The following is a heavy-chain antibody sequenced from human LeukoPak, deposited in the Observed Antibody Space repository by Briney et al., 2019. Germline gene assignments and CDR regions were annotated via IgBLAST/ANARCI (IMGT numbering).Heavy chain of an antibody. V-gene: IGHV4-34*01. CDR3: ARVRAIWGSYRYRYYFDY. Sequence: SETLSLTCAVYGGSFSGYYRSWIRQPPGKGLEWIGEINHSGSTNYNPSLKSRVTISVDTSKNQFSLKLSSVTAADTAVYYCARVRAIWGSYRYRYYFDYWGQGTLVTVSS. CDR1: GGSFSGYY. D-gene: IGHD3-16*02. J-gene: IGHJ4*02. CDR2: INHSGST.